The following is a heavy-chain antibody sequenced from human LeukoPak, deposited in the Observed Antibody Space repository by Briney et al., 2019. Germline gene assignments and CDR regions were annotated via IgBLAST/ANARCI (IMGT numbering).Heavy chain of an antibody. CDR2: IFYSGST. D-gene: IGHD6-13*01. Sequence: SETLSLTCTVSGGSISTINYYWDWIRQPPGKGLEWIGSIFYSGSTYYNPSLKSRLGISVDKSKNQFSLKLRPVTATDTAVYYCARSKAQQLVPFDNWGQGTLVTVSS. V-gene: IGHV4-39*01. CDR3: ARSKAQQLVPFDN. CDR1: GGSISTINYY. J-gene: IGHJ4*02.